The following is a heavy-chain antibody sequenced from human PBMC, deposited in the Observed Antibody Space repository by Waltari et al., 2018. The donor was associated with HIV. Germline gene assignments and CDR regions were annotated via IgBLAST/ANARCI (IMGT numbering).Heavy chain of an antibody. CDR3: ARGGGPGIVGATSWFDP. CDR1: GDSVSSNSAA. Sequence: QVQLQQSGPGLVKPSQTLSLTCAISGDSVSSNSAAWNWIRQSPSRGLEWLGRTYYRSKWYNDYAVSVKSRITINPDTSKNQFSLQLNSVTPEDTAVYYCARGGGPGIVGATSWFDPWGQGTLVTVSS. V-gene: IGHV6-1*01. J-gene: IGHJ5*02. D-gene: IGHD1-26*01. CDR2: TYYRSKWYN.